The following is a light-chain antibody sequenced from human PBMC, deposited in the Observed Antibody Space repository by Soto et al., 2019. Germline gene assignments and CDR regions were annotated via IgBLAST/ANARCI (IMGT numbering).Light chain of an antibody. Sequence: QSVLTQPASVSGSPGQSITVSCTGTSSDVGGYNYVSWYQQHPGKAPQLVIYEVSNRPSRVSNRFSGSKSGNTASLTISGLQAEDEADYYCSSYTSSSTWVFGGGTQLTVL. CDR1: SSDVGGYNY. J-gene: IGLJ3*02. CDR2: EVS. CDR3: SSYTSSSTWV. V-gene: IGLV2-14*01.